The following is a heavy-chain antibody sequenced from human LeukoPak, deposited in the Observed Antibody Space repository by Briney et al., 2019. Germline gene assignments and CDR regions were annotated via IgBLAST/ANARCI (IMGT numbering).Heavy chain of an antibody. CDR3: ARDRPLGTHRHFYGDYEGVIGY. CDR2: IYTSGST. D-gene: IGHD4-17*01. V-gene: IGHV4-61*02. J-gene: IGHJ4*02. Sequence: SETLSLTCTVSGGSISSGSYYWSWIRQPAGKGLEWIGRIYTSGSTNYNPSLKSRVTISVDTSKNQFSLKLSSVTAADTAVYYCARDRPLGTHRHFYGDYEGVIGYWGQGTLVTVSS. CDR1: GGSISSGSYY.